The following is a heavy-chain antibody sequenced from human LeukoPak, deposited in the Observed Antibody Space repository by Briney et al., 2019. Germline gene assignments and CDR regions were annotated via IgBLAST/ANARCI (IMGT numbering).Heavy chain of an antibody. J-gene: IGHJ4*02. D-gene: IGHD3-10*01. Sequence: PSQTLSLTCTVSGGSISSGDYYWSWIRQPPGKGLEWIGYIYYSGSTYYNPSLKSRVTISVDTSKNQFSLKLSSVTAADTAVYYCARYGSGNHFYFDYWGQGTLVTVSS. V-gene: IGHV4-30-4*01. CDR3: ARYGSGNHFYFDY. CDR1: GGSISSGDYY. CDR2: IYYSGST.